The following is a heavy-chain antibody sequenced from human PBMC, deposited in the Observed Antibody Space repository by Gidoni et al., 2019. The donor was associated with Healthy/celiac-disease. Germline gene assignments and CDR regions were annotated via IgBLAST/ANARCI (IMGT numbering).Heavy chain of an antibody. CDR2: ISSSGSTI. CDR1: GFTFSSYE. CDR3: ARESRRPFDY. J-gene: IGHJ4*02. Sequence: EVQLVDSGGGLVQPGGSLRLSCAASGFTFSSYEMNWVRKAPGQGLEWVSYISSSGSTIYYADSVKCRFTIVRDNDKNSLYLQRNSLRAEDTAVYYCARESRRPFDYWGQGTLVTVSS. V-gene: IGHV3-48*03.